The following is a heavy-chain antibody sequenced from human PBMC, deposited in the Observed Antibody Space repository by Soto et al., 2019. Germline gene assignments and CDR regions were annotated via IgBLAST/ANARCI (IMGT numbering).Heavy chain of an antibody. CDR3: AREGVRGMGG. V-gene: IGHV1-8*01. CDR2: MNPNSANT. Sequence: QVQLVQSGAEVKKPGASVKVSCKASGYTFTSYDINWVRQATGQGLEWMGWMNPNSANTGYAQKFQGRVTMTRNTSQSTAHKGPSSPKIEDPAGDFRAREGVRGMGGLGQGTTVTVSS. J-gene: IGHJ6*02. CDR1: GYTFTSYD. D-gene: IGHD3-16*01.